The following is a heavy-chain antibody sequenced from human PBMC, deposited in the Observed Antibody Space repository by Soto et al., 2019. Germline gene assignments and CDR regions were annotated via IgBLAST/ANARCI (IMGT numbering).Heavy chain of an antibody. CDR3: ARDGAAAAGLMYYFDY. J-gene: IGHJ4*02. Sequence: QVQLVESGGGVVQPGRSLRLSCAASGFTFSSYGMHWVRQAPGKGLEWVAVIWYDGSNKYYADSVKGRFTISRDNSKNTLYMQMNRLRAEDTAVYYCARDGAAAAGLMYYFDYWRQGTLVTVSS. CDR1: GFTFSSYG. V-gene: IGHV3-33*01. D-gene: IGHD6-13*01. CDR2: IWYDGSNK.